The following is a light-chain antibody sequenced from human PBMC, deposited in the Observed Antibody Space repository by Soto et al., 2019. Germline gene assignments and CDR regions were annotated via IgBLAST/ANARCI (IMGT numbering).Light chain of an antibody. CDR3: QQRSNWPPFT. J-gene: IGKJ3*01. Sequence: EIVLTQSPATLSLSLGERATLSCSASQSVSSYLAWYQQKPGQAPRLLIYDASNRATGIPARFSGSGSGTDFTLTISSLEPEDFAVYYCQQRSNWPPFTFGPGTKVDIK. V-gene: IGKV3-11*01. CDR2: DAS. CDR1: QSVSSY.